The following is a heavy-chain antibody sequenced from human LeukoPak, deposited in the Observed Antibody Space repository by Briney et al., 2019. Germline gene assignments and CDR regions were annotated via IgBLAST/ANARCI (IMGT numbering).Heavy chain of an antibody. J-gene: IGHJ3*02. CDR1: GYTFTGYY. D-gene: IGHD3-10*01. V-gene: IGHV1-2*04. Sequence: ASVKVSCKASGYTFTGYYMHWVRQAPGQGLEWMGWINPNSGGTNYAQKFQGWVTMTRDTSISTAYMELSRLRSDDTAVYYCAREGVYGSAVAFDIWGQGTMVTVSS. CDR2: INPNSGGT. CDR3: AREGVYGSAVAFDI.